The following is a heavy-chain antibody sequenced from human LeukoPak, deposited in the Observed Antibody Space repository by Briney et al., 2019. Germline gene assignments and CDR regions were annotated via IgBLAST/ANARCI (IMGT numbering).Heavy chain of an antibody. CDR2: IYTSGST. CDR3: ARGLLPRRGYYYGMDV. D-gene: IGHD3-10*01. V-gene: IGHV4-4*07. CDR1: GGSISSYY. J-gene: IGHJ6*02. Sequence: PSETLSLTCTVSGGSISSYYWSCIRQPAGKGLEWIGRIYTSGSTNYNPSLKSRVTMSVDTSKNQFSLKLSSVTAADTAVYYCARGLLPRRGYYYGMDVWGQGTTVTVSS.